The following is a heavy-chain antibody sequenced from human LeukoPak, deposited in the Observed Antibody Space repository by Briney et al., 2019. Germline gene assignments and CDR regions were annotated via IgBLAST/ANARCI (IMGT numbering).Heavy chain of an antibody. J-gene: IGHJ4*02. V-gene: IGHV4-31*03. D-gene: IGHD4-17*01. CDR2: IYYSGST. CDR3: ARAEEDHYGDPARLDY. CDR1: GGSISSGGYY. Sequence: PSETLSLTCTVSGGSISSGGYYWSWIRQHPGKGLEWIGYIYYSGSTYYNPSLKSRVTISVDTSKNQFSLKLSSVTAADTAVYYCARAEEDHYGDPARLDYWGQGTLVTVSS.